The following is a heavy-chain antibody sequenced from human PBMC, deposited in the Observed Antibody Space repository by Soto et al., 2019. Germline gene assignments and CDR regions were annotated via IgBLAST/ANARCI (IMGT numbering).Heavy chain of an antibody. V-gene: IGHV1-69*14. CDR2: IIPASATE. Sequence: QVHLVQSGAEVKKPGSSVNISCKASGGSFSTYGINWVRKSPGQGLEWMGGIIPASATENYAQKFQGRVTITAAKSTNIAHMQMSSLRSEDTAVYYCATAVTAGIYYNYGMDVWGQGTTVTVSS. J-gene: IGHJ6*02. CDR3: ATAVTAGIYYNYGMDV. CDR1: GGSFSTYG. D-gene: IGHD6-13*01.